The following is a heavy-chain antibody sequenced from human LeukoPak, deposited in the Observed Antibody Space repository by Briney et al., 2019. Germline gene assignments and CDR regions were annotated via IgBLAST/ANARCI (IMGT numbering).Heavy chain of an antibody. CDR1: GFTLSNRW. CDR3: ARDPFDH. CDR2: IKQGGGEK. J-gene: IGHJ5*02. Sequence: GGSLRLSCEASGFTLSNRWMTWVRQAPGKGLEWVATIKQGGGEKFYVDSVRGRFTISEDSAKDSLYLQMNSLRADDTAVYYCARDPFDHWGQGTLVTVSS. V-gene: IGHV3-7*01.